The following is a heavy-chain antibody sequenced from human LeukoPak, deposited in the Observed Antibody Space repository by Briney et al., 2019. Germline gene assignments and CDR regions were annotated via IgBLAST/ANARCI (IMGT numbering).Heavy chain of an antibody. D-gene: IGHD3-3*01. CDR2: IIPILGIA. Sequence: SVKVSCKASGGTFSSYAISWVRQPPGQGLEWMGRIIPILGIANYAQKFQGRVTITGEKSTSTAYMELIRLRSEDTAVYYCAVAQYYDFWSGYGMDVWGQGTTVTVSS. V-gene: IGHV1-69*04. CDR3: AVAQYYDFWSGYGMDV. CDR1: GGTFSSYA. J-gene: IGHJ6*02.